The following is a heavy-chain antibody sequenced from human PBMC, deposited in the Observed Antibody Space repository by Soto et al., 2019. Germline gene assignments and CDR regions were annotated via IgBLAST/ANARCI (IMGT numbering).Heavy chain of an antibody. Sequence: SETLSLTCSVFATSIATADFYWSWIRQPPGKGLEWIGYISYSGTTYYNPFLMSRLIISVDMSKYQFSLKLNSVTAADTAVYYCVRGRGYYNGSSGYYWHHWGQGALLTVS. CDR2: ISYSGTT. J-gene: IGHJ4*02. CDR1: ATSIATADFY. V-gene: IGHV4-30-4*01. CDR3: VRGRGYYNGSSGYYWHH. D-gene: IGHD3-22*01.